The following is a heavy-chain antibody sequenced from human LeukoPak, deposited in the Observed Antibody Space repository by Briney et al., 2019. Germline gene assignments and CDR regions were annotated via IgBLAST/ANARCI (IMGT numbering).Heavy chain of an antibody. CDR1: GYTFASYG. D-gene: IGHD3-16*01. CDR3: ATLGGHSLAAQNGY. Sequence: ASVKVSCKASGYTFASYGISWVRQAPGQGLEWMGWINPSNGGTHYAQRFQGRVTMTRDSSISTAYMELSRLTSDDTAVYYCATLGGHSLAAQNGYWGQGTLVTVSS. CDR2: INPSNGGT. V-gene: IGHV1-2*02. J-gene: IGHJ4*02.